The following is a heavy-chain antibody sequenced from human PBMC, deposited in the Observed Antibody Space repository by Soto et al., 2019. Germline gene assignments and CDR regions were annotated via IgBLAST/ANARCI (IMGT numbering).Heavy chain of an antibody. CDR2: ISSSGSTI. J-gene: IGHJ6*02. CDR1: GFTFSSYE. V-gene: IGHV3-48*03. CDR3: ARDIVVVPAAIGSDYYYGMDV. D-gene: IGHD2-2*02. Sequence: PGGSLRLSCAASGFTFSSYEMNWVRQAPGKGLEWVSYISSSGSTIYYADSVKGRFTISRDNAKNSLYLQMNSLRAEDTAIYYCARDIVVVPAAIGSDYYYGMDVWGQGTTVTVSS.